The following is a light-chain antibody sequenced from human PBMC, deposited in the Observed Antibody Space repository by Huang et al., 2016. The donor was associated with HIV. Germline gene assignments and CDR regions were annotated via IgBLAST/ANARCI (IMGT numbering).Light chain of an antibody. J-gene: IGKJ1*01. CDR1: QSVSYNSDSESY. Sequence: DIVMTQSPDFLAVPLGERATLNCKSCQSVSYNSDSESYVAWFHQKPGQSPKLLIYWASTRESVVPDRFSGSGSGTDFTLTISSLQAEDVGVYYCQQDHSDLWTFGQGTRVEIK. CDR3: QQDHSDLWT. V-gene: IGKV4-1*01. CDR2: WAS.